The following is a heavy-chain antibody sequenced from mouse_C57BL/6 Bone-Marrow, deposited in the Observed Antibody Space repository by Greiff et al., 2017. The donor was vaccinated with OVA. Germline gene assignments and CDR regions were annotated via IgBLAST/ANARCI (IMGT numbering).Heavy chain of an antibody. CDR2: ISSGSSTI. CDR3: ARGIRVDY. D-gene: IGHD2-4*01. J-gene: IGHJ2*01. CDR1: GFTFSDYG. Sequence: VQLQESGGGLVKPGGSLKLSCAASGFTFSDYGMHWVRQAPEKGLEWVAYISSGSSTIYYADTVKGRFTISRDNAKNTLFLQMTSLRSEDTAKYYCARGIRVDYWGQGTTLTVSS. V-gene: IGHV5-17*01.